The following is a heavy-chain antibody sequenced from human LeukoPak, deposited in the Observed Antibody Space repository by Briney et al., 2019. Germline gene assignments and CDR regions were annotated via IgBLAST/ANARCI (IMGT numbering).Heavy chain of an antibody. D-gene: IGHD3-22*01. CDR3: AKGLYYYDSSGYSPLSNP. V-gene: IGHV3-23*01. CDR2: ISGSGGST. CDR1: GFTFSSYA. Sequence: PGGSLRLSCAASGFTFSSYAMSWVRQAPGKGLEWVSAISGSGGSTYYADSVKGRFTISRDNSKNTLYLQMNSLRAEDTAVYYCAKGLYYYDSSGYSPLSNPWGQGTLVTVSS. J-gene: IGHJ5*02.